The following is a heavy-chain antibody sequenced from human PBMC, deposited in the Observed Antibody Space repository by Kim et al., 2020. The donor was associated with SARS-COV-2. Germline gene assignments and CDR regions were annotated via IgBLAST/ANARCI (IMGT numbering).Heavy chain of an antibody. V-gene: IGHV3-53*01. CDR3: ARDQRGGDY. CDR2: GST. D-gene: IGHD3-16*01. J-gene: IGHJ4*02. Sequence: GSTYYADSVKGRFTISRDNSKNTLYLQMNSLRAEDTAVYYCARDQRGGDYWGQGTLVTVSS.